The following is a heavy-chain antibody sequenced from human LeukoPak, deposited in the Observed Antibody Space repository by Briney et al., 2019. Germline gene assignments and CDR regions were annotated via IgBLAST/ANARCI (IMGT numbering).Heavy chain of an antibody. Sequence: ASVKVSCKASGYTFTSYYMHWVRQAPGQGLGWMGIINPSGGSTSYAQKFQGRVTMTRDTSTSTVYMELSSLRSEDTAVYYCARVSSDCSSTSCYVYDAFDIWGQGTMVTVSS. CDR2: INPSGGST. CDR1: GYTFTSYY. CDR3: ARVSSDCSSTSCYVYDAFDI. V-gene: IGHV1-46*01. D-gene: IGHD2-2*01. J-gene: IGHJ3*02.